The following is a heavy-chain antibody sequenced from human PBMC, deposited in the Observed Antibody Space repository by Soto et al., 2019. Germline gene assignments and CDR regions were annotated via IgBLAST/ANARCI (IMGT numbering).Heavy chain of an antibody. Sequence: SETLSLTCTVSGGSISSYYWSWIRQPPGKGLEWIGYIYYSGSTNYNPSLKSRVTISVDTSKNQFSLELSSVTAADTAVYYCARHREVVGTVTTNWFDPWGQGTLVTVSS. CDR3: ARHREVVGTVTTNWFDP. CDR2: IYYSGST. D-gene: IGHD4-17*01. CDR1: GGSISSYY. J-gene: IGHJ5*02. V-gene: IGHV4-59*08.